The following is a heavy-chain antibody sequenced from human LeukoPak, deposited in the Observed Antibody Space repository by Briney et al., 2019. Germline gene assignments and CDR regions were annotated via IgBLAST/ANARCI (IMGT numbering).Heavy chain of an antibody. V-gene: IGHV3-23*01. CDR2: ISDSGGRT. J-gene: IGHJ4*02. Sequence: PGGSLRLSCAASGFTFSSYAMSWVRQAPGKGLEWVSAISDSGGRTYYADSVKGRFTISRDNSKNTVYLQMNSLRAEDTAVYYCAKEEHYASGSYPCFDYWGQGTLVTVSS. CDR1: GFTFSSYA. D-gene: IGHD3-10*01. CDR3: AKEEHYASGSYPCFDY.